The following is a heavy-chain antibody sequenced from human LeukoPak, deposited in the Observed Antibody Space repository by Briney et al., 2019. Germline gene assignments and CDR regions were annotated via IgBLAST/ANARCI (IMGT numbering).Heavy chain of an antibody. D-gene: IGHD1-1*01. CDR2: MNPNSGNT. CDR3: TRVLGSISH. V-gene: IGHV1-8*01. Sequence: GAPVKVSCKASVYTFSTCDNNWGGQANGQGLEWIGWMNPNSGNTGFAHKFQGRVTMTRDTSINTAYMELSSLRSEDTAVYYCTRVLGSISHWGQGTLVTVSS. CDR1: VYTFSTCD. J-gene: IGHJ4*02.